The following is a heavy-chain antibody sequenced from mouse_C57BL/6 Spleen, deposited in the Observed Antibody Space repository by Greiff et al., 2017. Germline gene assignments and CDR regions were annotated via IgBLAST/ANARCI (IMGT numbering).Heavy chain of an antibody. CDR1: GFTFNTYA. CDR2: IRSKSSNYAT. D-gene: IGHD4-1*01. CDR3: VRELDWSFDV. Sequence: EVKLVESGGGLVQPKGSLKLSCAASGFTFNTYAMHWVRPAPGQGLEWVARIRSKSSNYATYYADSVKDRFTISRDDSQSMLHLKMNNLKTEDTAMYYCVRELDWSFDVWGTGTTVTVSS. V-gene: IGHV10-3*01. J-gene: IGHJ1*03.